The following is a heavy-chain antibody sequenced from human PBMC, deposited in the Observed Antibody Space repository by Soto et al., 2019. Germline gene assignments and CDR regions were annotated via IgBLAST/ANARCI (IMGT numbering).Heavy chain of an antibody. CDR3: AKPLKGIVVVPAAPFDY. CDR1: GFTFSSYG. D-gene: IGHD2-2*01. CDR2: ISYDGSNK. Sequence: GGSLRLSCAASGFTFSSYGMHWVRQAPGKGLEWVAVISYDGSNKYYADSVMGRFTISRDNSKNTLYLQMNSLRAEDTAVYYCAKPLKGIVVVPAAPFDYWGQGTLVTVSS. V-gene: IGHV3-30*18. J-gene: IGHJ4*02.